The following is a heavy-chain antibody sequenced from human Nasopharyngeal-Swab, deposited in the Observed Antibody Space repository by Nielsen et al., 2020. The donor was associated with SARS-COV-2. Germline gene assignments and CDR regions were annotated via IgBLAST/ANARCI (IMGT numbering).Heavy chain of an antibody. J-gene: IGHJ5*02. V-gene: IGHV1-18*01. CDR1: GYTFTSYG. Sequence: ASVKVSCKASGYTFTSYGIRWVRQAPGQGLEWMGWISAYNGDTKYAQKLQGRVTMTTDTSTNTAYMELRSLRSDDTAVYYCAREPPLGYCSSTICPGWFDPWGQGTLVTVSS. CDR2: ISAYNGDT. D-gene: IGHD2-2*01. CDR3: AREPPLGYCSSTICPGWFDP.